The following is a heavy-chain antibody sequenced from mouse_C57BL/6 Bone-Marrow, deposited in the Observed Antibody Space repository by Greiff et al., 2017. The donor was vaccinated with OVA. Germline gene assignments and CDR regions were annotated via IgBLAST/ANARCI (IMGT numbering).Heavy chain of an antibody. CDR1: GYTFTSYG. D-gene: IGHD1-1*01. CDR2: IYPRSGNT. V-gene: IGHV1-81*01. Sequence: LVGPGASVKLSCKASGYTFTSYGISWVKQRTGQGLEWIGEIYPRSGNTYYNEKFKGKATLTADKSSSTAYMELRSLTSEDSAVYFCARNYYGSSYGFAYWGQGTLVTVSA. J-gene: IGHJ3*01. CDR3: ARNYYGSSYGFAY.